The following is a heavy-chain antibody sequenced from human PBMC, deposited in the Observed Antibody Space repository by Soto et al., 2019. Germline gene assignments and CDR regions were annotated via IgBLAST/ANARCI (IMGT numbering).Heavy chain of an antibody. CDR1: GGTFSSYA. CDR2: IIPIFGTA. Sequence: ASVKVSCKASGGTFSSYAISWVRQAPGQGLEWMGGIIPIFGTANYAQKFQGRVTITADESTSTAYMELSSLRSEDTAVYYCARDCGGDCLNHVADAFDIWGQGTMVTVSS. V-gene: IGHV1-69*13. CDR3: ARDCGGDCLNHVADAFDI. J-gene: IGHJ3*02. D-gene: IGHD2-21*02.